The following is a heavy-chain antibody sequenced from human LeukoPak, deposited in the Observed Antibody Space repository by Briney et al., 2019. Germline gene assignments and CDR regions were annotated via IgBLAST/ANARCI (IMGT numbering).Heavy chain of an antibody. V-gene: IGHV4-59*12. CDR2: IYYSGST. CDR3: ARDRSYYSDTGTDY. D-gene: IGHD3-22*01. J-gene: IGHJ4*02. CDR1: GGSISSYF. Sequence: SETLSLTCTVSGGSISSYFWSWIRQPPGKGLEWIGYIYYSGSTNYNPSLKGRLTISVDTSRNQFSLRLSSVTAADTAVYYCARDRSYYSDTGTDYWGQGALVTVSS.